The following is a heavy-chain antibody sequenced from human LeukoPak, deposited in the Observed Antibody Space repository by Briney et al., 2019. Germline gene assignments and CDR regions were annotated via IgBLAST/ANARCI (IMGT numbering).Heavy chain of an antibody. CDR2: ISYDGSNK. D-gene: IGHD1-26*01. V-gene: IGHV3-30*04. CDR1: GFTFSSYA. J-gene: IGHJ4*02. CDR3: AKDLGLQVGASPFDY. Sequence: PGGSLRLPCAASGFTFSSYAMHWVRQAPGKGLEWVAVISYDGSNKYYADSVKGRFTISRDNSKNTLYLQMNSLRSEDTAVYYCAKDLGLQVGASPFDYWGQGTQVTVSS.